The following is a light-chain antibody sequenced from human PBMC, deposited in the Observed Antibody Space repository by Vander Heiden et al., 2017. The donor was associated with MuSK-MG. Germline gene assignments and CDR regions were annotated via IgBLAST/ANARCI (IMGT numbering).Light chain of an antibody. CDR3: AARDNNLNGVL. CDR2: GND. Sequence: QSVLTQPPSASETPGQRVTISCSGGDSNIGSHTVNWSHQLPGTAPKLLFYGNDERPSGVPDRFSGSKSGTSASLAITGLQSEDEAVYYCAARDNNLNGVLFGGGTKLTVL. J-gene: IGLJ2*01. V-gene: IGLV1-44*01. CDR1: DSNIGSHT.